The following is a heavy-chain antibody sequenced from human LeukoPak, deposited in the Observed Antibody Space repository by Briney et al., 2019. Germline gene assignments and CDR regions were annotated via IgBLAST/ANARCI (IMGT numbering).Heavy chain of an antibody. CDR2: IWHDESAE. CDR1: GFNFSSYG. D-gene: IGHD6-19*01. V-gene: IGHV3-33*06. Sequence: PGGSLRLSCAASGFNFSSYGMYWVRQAPGNGLEWVAVIWHDESAEFYGDSVRGRFSISRDNSKNTLYLQMDRLRVEDTARYYCAKDHRGGWSGYFDYWGQGALVTVSS. CDR3: AKDHRGGWSGYFDY. J-gene: IGHJ4*02.